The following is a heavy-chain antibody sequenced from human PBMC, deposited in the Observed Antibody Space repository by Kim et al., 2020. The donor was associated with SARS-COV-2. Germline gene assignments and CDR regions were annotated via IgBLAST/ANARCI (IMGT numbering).Heavy chain of an antibody. CDR1: GGTFSSYA. V-gene: IGHV1-69*13. J-gene: IGHJ6*02. D-gene: IGHD3-10*01. Sequence: SVKVSCKASGGTFSSYAISWVRQAPGQGLEWMGGIIPIFGTANYAQKFQGRVTITADESTSTAYMELSSLRSEDTAVYYCARSPSQGVIIPYPRADYYYYYGMDVWGQGTTVTVSS. CDR2: IIPIFGTA. CDR3: ARSPSQGVIIPYPRADYYYYYGMDV.